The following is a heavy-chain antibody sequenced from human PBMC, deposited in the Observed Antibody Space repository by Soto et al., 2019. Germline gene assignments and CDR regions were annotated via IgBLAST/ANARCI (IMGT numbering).Heavy chain of an antibody. J-gene: IGHJ6*02. Sequence: XDSLTISCKGSGYSFTSYWIGLVRQMPGKGLEWMGIIYPGDSDTRYSPSFQGQVTISADKSISTAYLQWSSLKASDTAMYYCASRHYYYGMDVWGQGTTVTVSS. V-gene: IGHV5-51*01. CDR1: GYSFTSYW. CDR2: IYPGDSDT. CDR3: ASRHYYYGMDV.